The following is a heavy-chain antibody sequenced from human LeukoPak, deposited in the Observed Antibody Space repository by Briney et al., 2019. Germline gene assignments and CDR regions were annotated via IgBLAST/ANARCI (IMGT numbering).Heavy chain of an antibody. Sequence: GGSLRLSCAASGFTFNSYVMTWVRQAPGKGLEWVSGISGNGVTTYYADSVRGRFTISRDNSKHTLYLQMNSLRAEDTAIYYCATARGSTYYSDYWGQGTLVTVSS. D-gene: IGHD3-10*01. CDR3: ATARGSTYYSDY. J-gene: IGHJ4*02. CDR1: GFTFNSYV. V-gene: IGHV3-23*01. CDR2: ISGNGVTT.